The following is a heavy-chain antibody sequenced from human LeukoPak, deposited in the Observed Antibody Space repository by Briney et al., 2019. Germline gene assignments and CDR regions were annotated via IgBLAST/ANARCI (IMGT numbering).Heavy chain of an antibody. J-gene: IGHJ4*02. CDR2: IIPIFGTA. V-gene: IGHV1-69*05. Sequence: SVKVSCKASGGTFSSYAISWVRQAPRQGLEWMGRIIPIFGTANYAQKFQGRVTITTDESTSTAYMELSSLRSEDTAVYYCARDTYDSSRYYYGYYFDYWGQGTLVTVSS. CDR3: ARDTYDSSRYYYGYYFDY. CDR1: GGTFSSYA. D-gene: IGHD3-22*01.